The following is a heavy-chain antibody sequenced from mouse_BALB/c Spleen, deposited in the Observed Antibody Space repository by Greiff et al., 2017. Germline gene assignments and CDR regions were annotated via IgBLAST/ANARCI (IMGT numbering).Heavy chain of an antibody. Sequence: EVQGVESGGGLVQPGGSRKLSCAASGFTFSSFGMHWVRQAPEKGLEWVAYISSGSSTIYYADTVKGRFTISRDNPKNTLFLQMTSLRSEDTAMYYCAREYYGPDYWGQGTTLTVSS. J-gene: IGHJ2*01. V-gene: IGHV5-17*02. CDR2: ISSGSSTI. CDR1: GFTFSSFG. CDR3: AREYYGPDY. D-gene: IGHD1-1*01.